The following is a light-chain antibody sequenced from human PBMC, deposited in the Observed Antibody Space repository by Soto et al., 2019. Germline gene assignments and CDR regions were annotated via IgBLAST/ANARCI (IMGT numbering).Light chain of an antibody. V-gene: IGKV3-15*01. CDR3: QQYNTYPWT. CDR2: GAS. Sequence: EIVMTQSPATLFVSPGERATLSCRASQSVSSNLAWYQQKPGQAPRLLIYGASTRATGIPARFSGSGSGTEFTLTISSLQPDDFATYYCQQYNTYPWTFGQGTKVDIK. J-gene: IGKJ1*01. CDR1: QSVSSN.